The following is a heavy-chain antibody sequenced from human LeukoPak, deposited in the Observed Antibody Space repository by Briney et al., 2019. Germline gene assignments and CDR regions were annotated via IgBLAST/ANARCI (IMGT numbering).Heavy chain of an antibody. Sequence: SETLSLTCTVSGGSISSSSYCWGWILQPPGKGLEWIGSIYYSGSTYYNPSLKSRVTISVDTSKNQFSLKLSSVTAADTAVYYCAREARSGDDYWGQGTLVTVSS. CDR2: IYYSGST. J-gene: IGHJ4*02. CDR3: AREARSGDDY. V-gene: IGHV4-39*07. CDR1: GGSISSSSYC. D-gene: IGHD1-1*01.